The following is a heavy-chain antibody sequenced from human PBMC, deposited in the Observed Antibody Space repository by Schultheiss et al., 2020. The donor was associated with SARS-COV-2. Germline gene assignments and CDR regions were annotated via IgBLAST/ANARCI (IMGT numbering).Heavy chain of an antibody. J-gene: IGHJ3*02. D-gene: IGHD2-2*02. CDR1: GGSFSGYY. V-gene: IGHV4-34*01. Sequence: SETLSLTCAVYGGSFSGYYWSWIRQPPGKGLEWIGEINHSGSTNYNPSLKSRVTISVDTSKNQFSLKLSSVTAADTAVYYCAKGDIVVVPAAITDAFDIWGQGTMVTVSS. CDR2: INHSGST. CDR3: AKGDIVVVPAAITDAFDI.